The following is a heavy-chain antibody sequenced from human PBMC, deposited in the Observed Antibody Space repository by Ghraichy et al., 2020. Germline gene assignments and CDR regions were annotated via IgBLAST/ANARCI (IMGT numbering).Heavy chain of an antibody. CDR1: GGSISGYS. J-gene: IGHJ4*02. CDR2: IYYSGTT. D-gene: IGHD6-13*01. CDR3: ARKTGSSWFFDY. Sequence: GSLRLSCTVSGGSISGYSWSWIRQPPGKGLEWIGYIYYSGTTKYNPSLESRVTISVDTSKNQFSLRLSSVTAADTALYYCARKTGSSWFFDYWGQGTLVTVSS. V-gene: IGHV4-59*13.